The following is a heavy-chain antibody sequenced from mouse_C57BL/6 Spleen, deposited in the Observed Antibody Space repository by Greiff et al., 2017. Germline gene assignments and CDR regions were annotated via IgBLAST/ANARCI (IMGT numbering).Heavy chain of an antibody. CDR2: IYPRSGNT. CDR1: GYTFTSYG. D-gene: IGHD2-1*01. J-gene: IGHJ3*01. Sequence: VMLVESGAELARPGASVKPSCKASGYTFTSYGISWVKQRTGQGLEWIGEIYPRSGNTYYNEKFKGKATLTADKSSSTAYMELRSLTSEDSAVYFCASLIIYYGNHTFAYWGQGTLVTVSA. V-gene: IGHV1-81*01. CDR3: ASLIIYYGNHTFAY.